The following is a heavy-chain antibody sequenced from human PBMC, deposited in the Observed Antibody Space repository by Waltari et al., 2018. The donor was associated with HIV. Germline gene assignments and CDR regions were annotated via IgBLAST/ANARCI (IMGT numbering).Heavy chain of an antibody. CDR2: ISRGSSYS. CDR3: VRDRTSLTTGDFES. V-gene: IGHV3-21*02. Sequence: EVRLVQSGGGLVKPGESLTLSCTASGFNFNLFSMTWVRLAPGKGREWVSSISRGSSYSYYSDAVKGRFTVSRDNAKNSLLLQLNTLTVEDTALYYCVRDRTSLTTGDFESWGQGAPVTVSS. CDR1: GFNFNLFS. J-gene: IGHJ4*02. D-gene: IGHD1-1*01.